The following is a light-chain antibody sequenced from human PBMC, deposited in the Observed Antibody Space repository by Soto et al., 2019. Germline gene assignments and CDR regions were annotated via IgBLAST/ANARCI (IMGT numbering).Light chain of an antibody. CDR2: GAS. V-gene: IGKV3-20*01. CDR3: QQYGSSPLT. Sequence: EIVLTQSPGTLSLSPGEIATLSCRASQSVSSSYLAWYQQKPGQAPRILIYGASSRATGIPDRFSGSGSGTDFTLTISRLEPEDVAVYYCQQYGSSPLTLGQGTRLEIK. J-gene: IGKJ5*01. CDR1: QSVSSSY.